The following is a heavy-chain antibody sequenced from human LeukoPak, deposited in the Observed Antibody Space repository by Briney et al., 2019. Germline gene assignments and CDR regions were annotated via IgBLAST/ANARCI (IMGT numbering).Heavy chain of an antibody. CDR2: IIPIFGTA. Sequence: SVKDSCKASGGTFSSYAISWVRQAPGQGLEWMGRIIPIFGTANYAQKFQGRVTITTDESTSTAYMELSSLRSEDTAVYYCARERNWNWGVWGQGTLVTVSS. CDR1: GGTFSSYA. V-gene: IGHV1-69*05. D-gene: IGHD1-7*01. CDR3: ARERNWNWGV. J-gene: IGHJ4*02.